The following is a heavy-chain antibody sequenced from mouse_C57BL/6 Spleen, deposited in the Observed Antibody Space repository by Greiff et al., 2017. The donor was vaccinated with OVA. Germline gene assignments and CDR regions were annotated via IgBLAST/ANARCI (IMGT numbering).Heavy chain of an antibody. D-gene: IGHD1-1*01. CDR1: GYTFTEYT. V-gene: IGHV1-62-2*01. J-gene: IGHJ1*03. Sequence: QVQLQQSGAELVKPGASVKLSCKASGYTFTEYTIHWVKQRSGQGLEWIGWFYPGSGSIKYNEKFKDKATLTADKSSSTVYMALSRLTSEDSAVYFCARHEAPDYYGSSYWYFDVWGTGTTVTVSS. CDR3: ARHEAPDYYGSSYWYFDV. CDR2: FYPGSGSI.